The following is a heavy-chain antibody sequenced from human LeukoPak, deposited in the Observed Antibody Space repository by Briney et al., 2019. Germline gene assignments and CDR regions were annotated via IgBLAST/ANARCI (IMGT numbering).Heavy chain of an antibody. CDR2: INHSGST. V-gene: IGHV4-34*01. D-gene: IGHD6-19*01. J-gene: IGHJ6*04. Sequence: SETLSLTCAVYGGSFSGYYWSWIRQPPGKGLEWIGEINHSGSTNYNPSLKSRVTISVDTSKNQFSLKLSSVAAADTAVYYCARGGYSSGSIFYYYYGMDVWGKGTTVTVSS. CDR1: GGSFSGYY. CDR3: ARGGYSSGSIFYYYYGMDV.